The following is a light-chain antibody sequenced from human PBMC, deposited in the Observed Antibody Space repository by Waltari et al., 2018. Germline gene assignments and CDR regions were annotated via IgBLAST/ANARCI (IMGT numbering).Light chain of an antibody. V-gene: IGLV1-47*01. CDR2: RNN. CDR3: AAWDDSLNGVV. CDR1: SSNIGSNL. Sequence: QSVMTQPPSASATPGQRVIIPCSGSSSNIGSNLVYWYQPFPGTAPKLLIYRNNQRPSGVPDRFSGSKSGTSASLAISGLRSEDEAGYYCAAWDDSLNGVVFGGGTKLTVL. J-gene: IGLJ3*02.